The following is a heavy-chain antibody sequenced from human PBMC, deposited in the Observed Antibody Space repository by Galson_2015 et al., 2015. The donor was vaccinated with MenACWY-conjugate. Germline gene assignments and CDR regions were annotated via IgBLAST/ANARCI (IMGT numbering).Heavy chain of an antibody. CDR1: GFTFSDFW. V-gene: IGHV3-23*01. Sequence: SLRLSCAASGFTFSDFWMHWVRQVPGKGLVWVSGIRGSADDTYYADSVKGRFTISRDNSKNTLHLLMNSLRVEDTAVYYCAKGQRWGQGTLVTVSS. CDR2: IRGSADDT. CDR3: AKGQR. J-gene: IGHJ4*02.